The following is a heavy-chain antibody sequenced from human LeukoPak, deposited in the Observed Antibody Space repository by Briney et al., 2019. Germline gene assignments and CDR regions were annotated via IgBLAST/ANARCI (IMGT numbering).Heavy chain of an antibody. CDR1: GFTFSSYS. V-gene: IGHV3-23*01. J-gene: IGHJ4*02. CDR3: AKDRVVRGLDYFDY. CDR2: ISGSGGST. Sequence: GGSLRLSCAAFGFTFSSYSMSWVRQAPGKGLEWVSSISGSGGSTYYADSVKGRFTISRDNSKNTLYLQMNSLRAEDTAVYYCAKDRVVRGLDYFDYWGQGTLVTVSS. D-gene: IGHD3-10*01.